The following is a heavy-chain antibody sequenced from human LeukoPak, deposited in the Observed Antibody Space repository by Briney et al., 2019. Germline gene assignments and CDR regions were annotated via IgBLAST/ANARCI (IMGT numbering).Heavy chain of an antibody. CDR3: ARGREDAFDI. J-gene: IGHJ3*02. CDR2: IWYDGSNK. V-gene: IGHV3-33*01. Sequence: QPGRSLRLSCAASGFTFSSYGMHWVRQAPGKGLEWVAVIWYDGSNKYYADPVKGRFTISRDNSKNTLYLQMNSLRAEDTAVYYCARGREDAFDIWGQGTMVTVSS. CDR1: GFTFSSYG.